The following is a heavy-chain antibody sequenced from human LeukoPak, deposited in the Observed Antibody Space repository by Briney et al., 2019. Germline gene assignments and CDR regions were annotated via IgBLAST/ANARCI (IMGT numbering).Heavy chain of an antibody. Sequence: GGSLRLSCAASGFTFSNYAMRWVRQAPGKGLEWVSGISGSGDSTYYADSVKGRFTISRDNSKNTLYLQMNSLRAEDTAVYYCAREGATTAFDYWGQGTLVTVSS. D-gene: IGHD1-26*01. V-gene: IGHV3-23*01. J-gene: IGHJ4*02. CDR2: ISGSGDST. CDR3: AREGATTAFDY. CDR1: GFTFSNYA.